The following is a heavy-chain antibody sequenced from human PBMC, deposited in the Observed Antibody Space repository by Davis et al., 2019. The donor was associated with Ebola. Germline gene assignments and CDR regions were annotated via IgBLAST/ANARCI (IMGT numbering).Heavy chain of an antibody. CDR1: GFSLSNARMG. J-gene: IGHJ6*02. D-gene: IGHD3-3*01. Sequence: SGPTLVKPPETLTLTCTVSGFSLSNARMGVSWIRQPPGKALEWLAHIFSNDEKSYSTSLKSRLTISKDTSKSQVVLTMTNMDPVDTATYYCARANAYYDFWSGSPPSYYYGMDVWGQGTTVTVCS. CDR2: IFSNDEK. CDR3: ARANAYYDFWSGSPPSYYYGMDV. V-gene: IGHV2-26*01.